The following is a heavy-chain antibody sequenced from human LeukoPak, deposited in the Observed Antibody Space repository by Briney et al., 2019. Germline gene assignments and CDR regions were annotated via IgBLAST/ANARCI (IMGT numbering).Heavy chain of an antibody. V-gene: IGHV3-64*01. Sequence: PGGSLRLSCAASGFTFSSYAMHWVRQAPGKGLEYVSAISSNGGSTYYANSVKGRFTISRDNSKNTLYLQMGSLRTEDMAVYYCARGYNWFDPWGQGTLVTVSS. CDR3: ARGYNWFDP. J-gene: IGHJ5*02. CDR1: GFTFSSYA. CDR2: ISSNGGST.